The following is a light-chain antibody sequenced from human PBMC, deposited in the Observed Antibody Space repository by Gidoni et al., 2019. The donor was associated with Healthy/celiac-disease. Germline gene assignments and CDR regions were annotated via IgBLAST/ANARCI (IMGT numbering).Light chain of an antibody. V-gene: IGLV2-8*01. CDR3: SSYAGSNRGV. CDR1: SSDVDGYNY. Sequence: QSALTHPPSAYGSPGQSVSIPCTGTSSDVDGYNYVSCYQQDPGKAPKRMFYEVSKRPSGVPDRFSGSKSGNTASLTVSGLQAEDEADYYCSSYAGSNRGVFGGGTKLTVL. CDR2: EVS. J-gene: IGLJ2*01.